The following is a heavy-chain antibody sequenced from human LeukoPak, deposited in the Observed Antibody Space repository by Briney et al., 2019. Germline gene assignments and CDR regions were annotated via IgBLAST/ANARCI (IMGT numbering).Heavy chain of an antibody. V-gene: IGHV3-48*03. CDR3: ARRGSRGYNYNAFDV. CDR2: ISISGNTI. Sequence: GGSLRLSCAASEFTLSSFEMNWVRQAPGKGLEWVSYISISGNTISYADSVKGRFTISRDVPKNSLYLQMNSLRAEDTAVYYCARRGSRGYNYNAFDVWGQGTMVTVSS. D-gene: IGHD3-22*01. J-gene: IGHJ3*01. CDR1: EFTLSSFE.